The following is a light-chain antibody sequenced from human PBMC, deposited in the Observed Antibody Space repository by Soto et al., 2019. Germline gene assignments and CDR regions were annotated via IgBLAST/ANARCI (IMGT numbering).Light chain of an antibody. CDR2: GAS. CDR1: QSVSTN. J-gene: IGKJ1*01. CDR3: QQYNNWPWT. Sequence: EIVMWLSLATVSVSKRASATLSCRASQSVSTNLAWYQQKPGQVPRVLIYGASTRATEIPARFSGSGSGTEFTLTIDSLQSEDFAVYYCQQYNNWPWTFGQGSIVDIK. V-gene: IGKV3-15*01.